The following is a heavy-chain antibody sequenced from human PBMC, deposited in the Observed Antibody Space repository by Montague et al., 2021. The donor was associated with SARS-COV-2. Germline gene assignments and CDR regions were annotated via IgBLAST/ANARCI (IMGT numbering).Heavy chain of an antibody. CDR1: GGSFSGYY. V-gene: IGHV4-34*01. Sequence: SETLSLTCAVHGGSFSGYYWNWIRQRPGKGLEWIGEINHGGSTNHNPSLKNRLTISADTSKNQFSLKLTSVAAADTAVYYCARLRDGVVPSPILGIGPYFTYYYMDVWGKGTTVTVS. CDR2: INHGGST. J-gene: IGHJ6*03. CDR3: ARLRDGVVPSPILGIGPYFTYYYMDV. D-gene: IGHD2-15*01.